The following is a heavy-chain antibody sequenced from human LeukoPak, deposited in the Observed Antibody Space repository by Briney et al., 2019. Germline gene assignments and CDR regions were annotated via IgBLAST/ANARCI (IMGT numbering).Heavy chain of an antibody. Sequence: SETLSLTCSVSGYSISSNYYWGWIRQSPGKGLEWIGRVYHDGSTYYNPSLKSRVTISVDTSKNQFSLKLSSVTAADTAVYYCARAGILRCFDSYYYMEVWGKGTTVTVSS. CDR3: ARAGILRCFDSYYYMEV. CDR2: VYHDGST. D-gene: IGHD3-9*01. J-gene: IGHJ6*03. CDR1: GYSISSNYY. V-gene: IGHV4-38-2*02.